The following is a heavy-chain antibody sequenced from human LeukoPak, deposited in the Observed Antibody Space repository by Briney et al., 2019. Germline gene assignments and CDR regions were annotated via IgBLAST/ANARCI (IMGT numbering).Heavy chain of an antibody. Sequence: SETLSLTCTVSGGSISSGGYYWSWIRQHPGKGLEWIGYIYYSGSTYYNPSLKSRVTISVDTSKNQFSLKLSSVTAADTAVYYCASRSGDRDGYNFWYYFDYWGQGTLVTVSS. J-gene: IGHJ4*02. V-gene: IGHV4-31*03. D-gene: IGHD5-24*01. CDR3: ASRSGDRDGYNFWYYFDY. CDR1: GGSISSGGYY. CDR2: IYYSGST.